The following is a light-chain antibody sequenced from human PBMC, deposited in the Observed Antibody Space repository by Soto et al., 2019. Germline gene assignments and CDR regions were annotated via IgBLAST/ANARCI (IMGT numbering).Light chain of an antibody. CDR3: QHYGGSFI. CDR1: QSINSKS. CDR2: NTS. J-gene: IGKJ3*01. Sequence: DIVLTQSPGTLSLSPGEGATVSCRVSQSINSKSLVWYQRKFGQAPRLLIYNTSSRATGIPDRFSGSGSGKVFTLSISRLEPEDFAVYYCQHYGGSFIFGPGTKVDFK. V-gene: IGKV3-20*01.